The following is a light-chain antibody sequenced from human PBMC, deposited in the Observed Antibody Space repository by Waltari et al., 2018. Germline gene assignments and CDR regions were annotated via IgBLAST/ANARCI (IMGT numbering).Light chain of an antibody. CDR1: QSINSK. CDR3: LQYDNWPLT. V-gene: IGKV3-15*01. Sequence: EIVMAQSPDTLSVSPGERATLSCRASQSINSKLIWYQQKPGQAPRLLIYGASTRATEIPPRFSGSGSGKEFTLTISSLQSEDFAVYYCLQYDNWPLTFGGGTKVEL. CDR2: GAS. J-gene: IGKJ4*01.